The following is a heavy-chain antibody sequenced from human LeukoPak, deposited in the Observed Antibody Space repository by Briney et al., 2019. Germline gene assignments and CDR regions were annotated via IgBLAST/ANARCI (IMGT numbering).Heavy chain of an antibody. D-gene: IGHD5-18*01. CDR1: GFTFSSYW. CDR3: ARVAIPGVFYFDY. J-gene: IGHJ4*02. V-gene: IGHV3-74*01. CDR2: INSDGSST. Sequence: PGGSLGLSCAASGFTFSSYWMHWVRQAPGKGLVWVSRINSDGSSTSYADSVKGRFTISRDNAKNTLYLQMNGLRAEDTAVYYCARVAIPGVFYFDYWGQGTLVTVSS.